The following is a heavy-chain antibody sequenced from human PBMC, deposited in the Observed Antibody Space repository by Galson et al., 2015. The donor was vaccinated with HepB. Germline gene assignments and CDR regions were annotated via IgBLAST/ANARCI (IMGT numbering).Heavy chain of an antibody. Sequence: ETLSLTCIVSGGSISSSNYYWGWIRQPPGKGVAWIGSIDYSGTSHYNPSLKSRVSISVDTSRNDFFLNVSSVTAADTAVYYCARPDSGVNWGRGILVTVSS. J-gene: IGHJ4*02. CDR1: GGSISSSNYY. CDR2: IDYSGTS. D-gene: IGHD5-12*01. V-gene: IGHV4-39*02. CDR3: ARPDSGVN.